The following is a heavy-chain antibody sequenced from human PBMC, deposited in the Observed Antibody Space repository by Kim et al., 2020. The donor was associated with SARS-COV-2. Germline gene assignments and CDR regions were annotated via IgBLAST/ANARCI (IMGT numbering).Heavy chain of an antibody. D-gene: IGHD6-13*01. J-gene: IGHJ4*02. CDR3: ARLSSSSWPYYSDY. Sequence: VDSLKGRFTIPIDNAQNSLYLQMNSLRAEDTAVYYCARLSSSSWPYYSDYWGQGTLVTVSS. V-gene: IGHV3-7*01.